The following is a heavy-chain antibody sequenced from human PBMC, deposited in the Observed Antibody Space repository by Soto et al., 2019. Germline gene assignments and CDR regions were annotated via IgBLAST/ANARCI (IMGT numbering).Heavy chain of an antibody. CDR3: AKTRNSGWYRAFDY. CDR1: GFTFSSYA. D-gene: IGHD6-19*01. V-gene: IGHV3-23*01. J-gene: IGHJ4*02. CDR2: ISGSGGST. Sequence: EVQLLESGGGLVQPGGSLRLSCAASGFTFSSYAMSWVRQAPGKGLEWVSAISGSGGSTYYADSVKGRFTISRDTSKNPLYLQMNSLRAEDTAVYYCAKTRNSGWYRAFDYWGQGTLVTVSS.